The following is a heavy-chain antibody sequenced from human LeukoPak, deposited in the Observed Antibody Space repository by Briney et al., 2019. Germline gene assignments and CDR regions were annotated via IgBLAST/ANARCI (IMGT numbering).Heavy chain of an antibody. V-gene: IGHV3-7*01. CDR3: ARVSPNTVTTLHFDY. CDR2: IKQDGSEK. Sequence: GGSLRLSCAASGFTFSSYWMSWVRQAPRKGLEWVANIKQDGSEKYYVDSVKGRFTISRDNAKNSLYLQMNSLRAEDTAVYYCARVSPNTVTTLHFDYWGQGTLVTVSS. D-gene: IGHD4-17*01. J-gene: IGHJ4*02. CDR1: GFTFSSYW.